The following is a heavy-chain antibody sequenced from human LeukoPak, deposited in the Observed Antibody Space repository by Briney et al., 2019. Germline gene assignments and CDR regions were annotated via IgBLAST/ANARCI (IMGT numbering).Heavy chain of an antibody. CDR2: IYYSGST. V-gene: IGHV4-31*03. D-gene: IGHD6-19*01. Sequence: PSETLPLTCTVSGGSISSGGYYWSWIRQHPGKGLEWIGYIYYSGSTYYNPSLKSRVTISVDTSKNQFSLKLSSVTAADTAVYYCARGVSGSSGWYVTPYYYYGMDVWGQGTTVTVSS. CDR1: GGSISSGGYY. J-gene: IGHJ6*02. CDR3: ARGVSGSSGWYVTPYYYYGMDV.